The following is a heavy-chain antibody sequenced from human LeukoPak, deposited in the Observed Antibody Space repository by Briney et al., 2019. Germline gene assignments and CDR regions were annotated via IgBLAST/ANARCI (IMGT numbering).Heavy chain of an antibody. Sequence: SETLSLTCTVSGGSISIYYWSWIRQPPGKRLEWIGYIYYSGSTNYNPSLKSRVTISVDTSKNQFSLKLSSVTAADTAVYYCARALYYDFWSGYYNDYYYGMDVWGQGTTVTVSS. D-gene: IGHD3-3*01. CDR2: IYYSGST. CDR3: ARALYYDFWSGYYNDYYYGMDV. CDR1: GGSISIYY. V-gene: IGHV4-59*01. J-gene: IGHJ6*02.